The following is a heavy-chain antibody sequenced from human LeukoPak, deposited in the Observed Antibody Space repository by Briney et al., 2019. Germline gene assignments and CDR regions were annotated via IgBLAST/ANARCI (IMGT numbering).Heavy chain of an antibody. CDR2: ISYDGSNK. CDR1: GFTFSSYG. V-gene: IGHV3-30*18. J-gene: IGHJ4*02. D-gene: IGHD4-17*01. Sequence: GGSLRLSCAASGFTFSSYGMHWVRQAPGKGLEWVAVISYDGSNKYYGDSVKGRFTISRDNSKNTLYLQMNSLRAEDTAVYYCAKLPTVTTDFDYWGQGTLVTVSS. CDR3: AKLPTVTTDFDY.